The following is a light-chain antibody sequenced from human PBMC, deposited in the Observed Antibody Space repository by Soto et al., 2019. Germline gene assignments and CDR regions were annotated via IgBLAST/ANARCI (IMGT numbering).Light chain of an antibody. CDR2: GAS. CDR3: QQYGSSIQT. Sequence: EIVLTQSPGTLSLSPGERATLSCRASQSVSSNLAWYQQKPGQAPRLLIYGASTRATGIPARFSGSGSGTDFTLTISRLEPEDFAVYYCQQYGSSIQTFGQGTKVDI. V-gene: IGKV3-20*01. J-gene: IGKJ1*01. CDR1: QSVSSN.